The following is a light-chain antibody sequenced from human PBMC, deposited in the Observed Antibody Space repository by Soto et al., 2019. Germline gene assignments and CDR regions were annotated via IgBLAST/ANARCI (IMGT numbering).Light chain of an antibody. Sequence: DIPMTQSPSTLSASVGDRVTITCRASQSISSWLAWYQQKQGKAPKLLIYKASSFDSGVPSRFSGSGSGTEFTLTVSSLQPDDFATYSCQQYNSYPRTFGQGTKVEIK. CDR2: KAS. CDR3: QQYNSYPRT. V-gene: IGKV1-5*03. CDR1: QSISSW. J-gene: IGKJ1*01.